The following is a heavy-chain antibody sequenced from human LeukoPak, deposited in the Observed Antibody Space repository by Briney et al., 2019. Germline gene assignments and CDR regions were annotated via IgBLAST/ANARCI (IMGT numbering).Heavy chain of an antibody. CDR1: GFTFSSYG. J-gene: IGHJ3*02. Sequence: GGSLRLSCAASGFTFSSYGMHWVRQAPGKGLEWVAVISYDGSNKYYADSVKGRFTISRDNSKNTLYLQMNSLRAEDTAVYYCAKQNGMAHLGGVFDIGGQGTRVTVSS. D-gene: IGHD1-1*01. CDR3: AKQNGMAHLGGVFDI. V-gene: IGHV3-30*18. CDR2: ISYDGSNK.